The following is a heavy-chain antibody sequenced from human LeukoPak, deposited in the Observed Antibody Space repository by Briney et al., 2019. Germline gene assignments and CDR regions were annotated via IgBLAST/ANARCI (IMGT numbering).Heavy chain of an antibody. CDR1: GGTFSSYA. CDR2: IIPIFGTA. J-gene: IGHJ3*02. V-gene: IGHV1-69*05. Sequence: SVKVSCKASGGTFSSYAISWVRQAPGQGLEWMGGIIPIFGTANYAQKFQGRVTITTDESTSTAYMELSSLRSEDTAVYYCASPFSGSYYAFDIWGQGTMVTVSS. D-gene: IGHD1-26*01. CDR3: ASPFSGSYYAFDI.